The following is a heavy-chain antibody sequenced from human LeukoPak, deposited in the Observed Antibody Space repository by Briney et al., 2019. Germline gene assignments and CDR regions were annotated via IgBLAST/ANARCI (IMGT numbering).Heavy chain of an antibody. CDR2: INPNSGGT. Sequence: ASVKVSCKASGYTFTGYYMHWVRQAPGQGLEWMGWINPNSGGTNYAQKFQGRVTMTRDTSISTAYMELSRLRSDDTAVYYCARVRGYCSSTSCYYEWFDPWGQGTLVTVSS. CDR1: GYTFTGYY. V-gene: IGHV1-2*02. CDR3: ARVRGYCSSTSCYYEWFDP. D-gene: IGHD2-2*01. J-gene: IGHJ5*02.